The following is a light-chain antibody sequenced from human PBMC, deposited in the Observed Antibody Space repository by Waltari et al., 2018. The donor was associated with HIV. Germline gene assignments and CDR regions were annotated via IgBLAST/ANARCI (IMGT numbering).Light chain of an antibody. V-gene: IGLV1-44*01. CDR3: ATWDDSLNGLV. CDR2: TND. J-gene: IGLJ3*02. Sequence: QSVLTQPPSASATPGQRVTISCSGSRFNLGTHTVNWYQLLPGTAPKLIIYTNDLRPSGVPDRISGSKSGTSASLAISGLQSGDEADYYCATWDDSLNGLVFGGGTKLSVL. CDR1: RFNLGTHT.